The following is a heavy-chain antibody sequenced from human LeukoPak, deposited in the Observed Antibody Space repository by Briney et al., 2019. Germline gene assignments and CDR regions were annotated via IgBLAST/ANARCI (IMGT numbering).Heavy chain of an antibody. Sequence: SETLSLTCTVSGASIRNYYWSWVRQPAGKGLEWIGRIVPSGSTNYNPSLKSRVTMSVDTSKNQFSLKLNSVTAADTAVYYCAKEGAAPGPDFDYWGQGTLVIVSS. CDR2: IVPSGST. CDR3: AKEGAAPGPDFDY. D-gene: IGHD6-13*01. V-gene: IGHV4-4*07. J-gene: IGHJ4*02. CDR1: GASIRNYY.